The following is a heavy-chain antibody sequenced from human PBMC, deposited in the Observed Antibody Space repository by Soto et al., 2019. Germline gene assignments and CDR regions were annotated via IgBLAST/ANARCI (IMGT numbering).Heavy chain of an antibody. CDR3: TRTDGYTCFEY. V-gene: IGHV3-66*01. Sequence: PGGSLRLSCAASGFTVSSNYMSWVRQAPGKGLEWVSIIYSGGDTYYADSVKGRFTISRDNSKNALYLQMNGLRAEDTAVYYCTRTDGYTCFEYWGQGTLVTVSS. J-gene: IGHJ4*02. CDR2: IYSGGDT. D-gene: IGHD5-18*01. CDR1: GFTVSSNY.